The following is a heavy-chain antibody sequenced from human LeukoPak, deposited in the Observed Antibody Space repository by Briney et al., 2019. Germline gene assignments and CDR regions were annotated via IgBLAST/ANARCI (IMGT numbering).Heavy chain of an antibody. D-gene: IGHD3-3*01. CDR2: ILASGYT. CDR3: ARGGPPYDFWRGYSFGP. CDR1: GGSISGGIYS. V-gene: IGHV4-61*02. Sequence: PSETLSLTCTVSGGSISGGIYSWSWIRQPAGKGLDCIGRILASGYTNYTPSLVSRVTISVDTSTNQFSLKLIFVTAAGPALAFCARGGPPYDFWRGYSFGPWGQGTLVTVSS. J-gene: IGHJ5*02.